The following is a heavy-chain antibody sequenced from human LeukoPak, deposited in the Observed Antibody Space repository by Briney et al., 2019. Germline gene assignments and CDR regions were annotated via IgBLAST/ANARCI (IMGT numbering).Heavy chain of an antibody. CDR1: GFTFSDTW. CDR3: VKVPLNYYYYMDV. V-gene: IGHV3-74*01. J-gene: IGHJ6*03. Sequence: GGSLRLSCAASGFTFSDTWMHWVRQAPGEGLVWVSRIRSDGSDTRYAESVKGRFTISRDNAKNTLYLQMNSLGAEDTAVYYCVKVPLNYYYYMDVWGKGTTVTISS. CDR2: IRSDGSDT.